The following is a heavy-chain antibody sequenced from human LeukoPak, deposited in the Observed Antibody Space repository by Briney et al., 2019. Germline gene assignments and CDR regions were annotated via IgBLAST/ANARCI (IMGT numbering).Heavy chain of an antibody. V-gene: IGHV1-8*03. CDR2: MNPNSGNT. J-gene: IGHJ4*02. Sequence: GASVKVSCKASGYTFTSYDINWVRPATGQGLEWMGWMNPNSGNTGYAQKFQGRVTITRNTSISTAYMELSSLRSEDTAVYYCAISPRAVAGSFDYWGQGTLVTVSS. CDR1: GYTFTSYD. CDR3: AISPRAVAGSFDY. D-gene: IGHD6-19*01.